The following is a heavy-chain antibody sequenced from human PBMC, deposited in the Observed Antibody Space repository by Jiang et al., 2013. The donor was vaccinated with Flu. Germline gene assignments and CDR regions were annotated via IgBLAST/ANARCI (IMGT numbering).Heavy chain of an antibody. CDR2: IYYSGST. Sequence: GSGLVKPSETLSLTCTVSGASMNSYYWSWIRQRPGEGPEWIGYIYYSGSTRYNPSLKSRVTILIDTSKKQFSLKLSSVTAADTAVYYCARLSYYDSTGNFGFWGQGTLVTVSS. J-gene: IGHJ4*02. CDR1: GASMNSYY. D-gene: IGHD3-22*01. CDR3: ARLSYYDSTGNFGF. V-gene: IGHV4-59*12.